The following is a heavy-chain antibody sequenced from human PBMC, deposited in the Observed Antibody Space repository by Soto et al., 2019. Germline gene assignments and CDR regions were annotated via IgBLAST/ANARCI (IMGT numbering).Heavy chain of an antibody. V-gene: IGHV3-48*01. J-gene: IGHJ3*02. CDR2: ISSSSTI. CDR3: ARDGVPHSSWYNSDAFDI. CDR1: GFTFSSYS. D-gene: IGHD6-13*01. Sequence: PGGSLRLSCAASGFTFSSYSMNWVRQAPGKGLEWVSYISSSSTIYYADSVKGRFTISRDNSKNSLYLQMNSLRAEDTAVYYCARDGVPHSSWYNSDAFDIWGQGTMVTVSS.